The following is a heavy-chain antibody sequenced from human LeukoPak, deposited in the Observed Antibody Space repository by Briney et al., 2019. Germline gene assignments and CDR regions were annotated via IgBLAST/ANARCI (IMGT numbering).Heavy chain of an antibody. D-gene: IGHD3-3*02. CDR3: ARDISGGSHVFD. V-gene: IGHV4-59*08. J-gene: IGHJ3*02. CDR2: IYYSGRT. Sequence: SETLSLICTVSGGSISGYSWNWIRQPPGQGLEWIGSIYYSGRTNYNPSLESRVTISVDTSKNQFSLQLNSVTAADTAVYYCARDISGGSHVFDIGAKGQWSPSLQ. CDR1: GGSISGYS.